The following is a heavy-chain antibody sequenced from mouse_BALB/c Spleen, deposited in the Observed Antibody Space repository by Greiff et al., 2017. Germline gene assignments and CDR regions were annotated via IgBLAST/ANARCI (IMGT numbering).Heavy chain of an antibody. D-gene: IGHD2-3*01. CDR3: ARRWLLPRSYYYAMDY. Sequence: QVQLQQSGAELVRPGVSVKISCKGSGYTFTDYAMHWVKQSHAKSLEWIGVISTYYGDASYNQKFKGKATMTVDKSSSTAYMELARLTSEDSAIYYCARRWLLPRSYYYAMDYWGQGTSVTVSS. CDR1: GYTFTDYA. CDR2: ISTYYGDA. V-gene: IGHV1S137*01. J-gene: IGHJ4*01.